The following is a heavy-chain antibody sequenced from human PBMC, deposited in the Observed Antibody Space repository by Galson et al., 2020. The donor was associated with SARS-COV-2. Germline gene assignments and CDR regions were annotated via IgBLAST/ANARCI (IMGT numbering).Heavy chain of an antibody. D-gene: IGHD6-19*01. Sequence: GESLKISCAASGFTFSSYWMSWVRQAPGKGLEWVANIKQDGSEKYYVDSVKGRFTISRDNAKNSLYLQMNSLRAEDTAVYYCAREVLGSGWYEDYYYYGMDVWGQGTTVTVSS. J-gene: IGHJ6*02. CDR2: IKQDGSEK. V-gene: IGHV3-7*01. CDR1: GFTFSSYW. CDR3: AREVLGSGWYEDYYYYGMDV.